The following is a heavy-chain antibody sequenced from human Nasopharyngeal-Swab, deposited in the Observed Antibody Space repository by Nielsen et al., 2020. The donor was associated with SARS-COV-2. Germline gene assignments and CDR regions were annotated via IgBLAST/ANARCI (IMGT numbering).Heavy chain of an antibody. CDR2: SYYSGST. V-gene: IGHV4-39*02. CDR3: AREIITIFGVVIPNWFDP. Sequence: GSRRLSCTGSGGSISSSRYYWGWIRQPPGKGLERIGSSYYSGSTYYNRSLKSRLTISVDTSKNQFSLKLSSVTAADTAVYYCAREIITIFGVVIPNWFDPWGQGTLVTVSS. J-gene: IGHJ5*02. CDR1: GGSISSSRYY. D-gene: IGHD3-3*01.